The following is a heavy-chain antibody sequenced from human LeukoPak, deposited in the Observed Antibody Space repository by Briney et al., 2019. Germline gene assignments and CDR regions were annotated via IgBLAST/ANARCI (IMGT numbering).Heavy chain of an antibody. V-gene: IGHV1-18*01. J-gene: IGHJ4*02. CDR3: ARDTRVATIRPGWLDGKGFDY. CDR2: ISAYNGNT. CDR1: GYTFTSYG. Sequence: GASVKVSCKASGYTFTSYGISWVRQAPGQGLEWMGWISAYNGNTNYAQKLQGRVTMTTDTSTSTAYMELRSLRSDDTAVYYCARDTRVATIRPGWLDGKGFDYWGQGTLVTVSS. D-gene: IGHD5-12*01.